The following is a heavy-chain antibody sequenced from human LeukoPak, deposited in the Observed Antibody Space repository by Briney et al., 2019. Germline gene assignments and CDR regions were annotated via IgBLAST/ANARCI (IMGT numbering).Heavy chain of an antibody. CDR3: ARVGFTSSWSNFDY. J-gene: IGHJ4*02. D-gene: IGHD6-13*01. CDR2: INPNGGDT. CDR1: GYTFAAYF. Sequence: VASVRVSCKASGYTFAAYFIHWVRQAPGQGLEWMGRINPNGGDTNYAQKFQGRVTMTGDTSISTAYMELSSLRSDDTAMYCCARVGFTSSWSNFDYWGQGTLVTVSS. V-gene: IGHV1-2*06.